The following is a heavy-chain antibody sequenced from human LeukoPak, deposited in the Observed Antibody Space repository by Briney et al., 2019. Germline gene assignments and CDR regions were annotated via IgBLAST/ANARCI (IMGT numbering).Heavy chain of an antibody. J-gene: IGHJ4*02. CDR3: TRYNNDHFDY. V-gene: IGHV3-33*01. CDR2: IAYDGSRA. D-gene: IGHD1-14*01. CDR1: GFTFGGYG. Sequence: GRSLRLSCAGSGFTFGGYGMHWFRQTPGKGLEWVAVIAYDGSRAFYADSVKGRFTISRDNSKNTMSLQMDDLRAEDTAVYYCTRYNNDHFDYWGQGTLVTVSP.